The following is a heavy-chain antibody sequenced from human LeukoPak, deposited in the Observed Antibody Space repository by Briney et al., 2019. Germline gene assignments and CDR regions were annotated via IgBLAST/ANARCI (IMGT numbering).Heavy chain of an antibody. CDR1: GGSIRSSYYY. J-gene: IGHJ4*02. CDR2: IYDSGST. D-gene: IGHD3-10*01. Sequence: SETLSLTCTVSGGSIRSSYYYWGWIRQPPGKGLEWIGSIYDSGSTYYNPSLKSRVTISVDTSKNQFSLKLNSVTAADTAVYYCARMTSRSYFNNWGQGTLVTVSS. V-gene: IGHV4-39*01. CDR3: ARMTSRSYFNN.